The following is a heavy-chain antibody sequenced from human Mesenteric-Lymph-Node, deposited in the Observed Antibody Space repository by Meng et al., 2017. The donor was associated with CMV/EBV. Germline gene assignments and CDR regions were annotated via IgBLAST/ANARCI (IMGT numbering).Heavy chain of an antibody. CDR2: IYYSGSTY. D-gene: IGHD5-18*01. Sequence: HPQLQESGPGLVKPSETLYCTCTVSGGSISSSTYYWGWIRQPPGKGLEWIGYIYYSGSTYYYNPSIKTRVTISVDTSKNQFSLKLSSVTAADTAVYYCARHSALLVTNFDYWGQGTLVTVSS. CDR3: ARHSALLVTNFDY. J-gene: IGHJ4*02. V-gene: IGHV4-39*01. CDR1: GGSISSSTYY.